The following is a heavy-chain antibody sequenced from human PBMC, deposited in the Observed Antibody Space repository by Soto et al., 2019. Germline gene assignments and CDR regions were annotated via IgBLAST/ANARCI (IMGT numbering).Heavy chain of an antibody. CDR2: IWYDGSNK. Sequence: GSLRLSCAASGFTFSSYGMHWVRQAPGKGLEWVAVIWYDGSNKYYADSVKGRFTISRDNSKNTLYLQMNSLRAEDMAVYYCARDFRIFGVVTSYYYYYGMDVWGQGTTVTVSS. CDR3: ARDFRIFGVVTSYYYYYGMDV. V-gene: IGHV3-33*01. D-gene: IGHD3-3*01. CDR1: GFTFSSYG. J-gene: IGHJ6*02.